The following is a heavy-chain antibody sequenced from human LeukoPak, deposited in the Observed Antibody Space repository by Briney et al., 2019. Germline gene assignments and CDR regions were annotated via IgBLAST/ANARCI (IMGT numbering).Heavy chain of an antibody. J-gene: IGHJ4*02. V-gene: IGHV3-33*01. CDR2: IWYDGSNK. Sequence: GGSLRLSCAASGFTFSNYGMHWVRQAPGKGLEGVALIWYDGSNKYYADSVKGRFTISRDNSKNTLYLQMNSLRAEDTAVYYCAREMGLNIVATFGYWGQGTLVTVSS. D-gene: IGHD5-12*01. CDR3: AREMGLNIVATFGY. CDR1: GFTFSNYG.